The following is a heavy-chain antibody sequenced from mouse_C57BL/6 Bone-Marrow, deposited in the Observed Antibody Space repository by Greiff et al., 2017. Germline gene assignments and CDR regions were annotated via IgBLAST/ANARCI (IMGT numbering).Heavy chain of an antibody. CDR1: GYSITSGYY. V-gene: IGHV3-6*01. CDR2: ISYDGSN. J-gene: IGHJ3*01. CDR3: ASVWFAY. Sequence: EVKLMESGPGLVKPSQSLSLTCSVTGYSITSGYYWNWIRQFPGNKLEWMGYISYDGSNNYNPSLKNRISITRDKSKNQFFLKLNSVTTEDTATYYCASVWFAYWGQGTLVTVSA.